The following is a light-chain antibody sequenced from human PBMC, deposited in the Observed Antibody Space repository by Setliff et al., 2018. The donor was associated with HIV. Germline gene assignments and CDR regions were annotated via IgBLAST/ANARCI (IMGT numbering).Light chain of an antibody. CDR2: DVT. CDR1: SSDIGGYNY. CDR3: NSYTSTTSLYV. V-gene: IGLV2-14*03. J-gene: IGLJ1*01. Sequence: QSALAQPASVSGSPGQSITISCTGTSSDIGGYNYVPWYQQHPGKAPKLMIYDVTHRPSGVSVRFSGSKSGSTASLTISGLQAEDEADYYCNSYTSTTSLYVFGSGTKVTVL.